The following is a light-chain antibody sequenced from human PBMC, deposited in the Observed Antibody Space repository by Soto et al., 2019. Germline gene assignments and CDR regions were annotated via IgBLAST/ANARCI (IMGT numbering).Light chain of an antibody. J-gene: IGKJ4*01. CDR1: QSVSSN. CDR3: QQYKNWPPLT. CDR2: GAS. Sequence: DIVVTQSPLSMPVTPGEPATLSCRASQSVSSNLAWYQQKPGQAPRLLIYGASTRATGIPARFSGSGSGTEFTLTISSLQSQDFAVYYCQQYKNWPPLTFGGGTKVDIK. V-gene: IGKV3-15*01.